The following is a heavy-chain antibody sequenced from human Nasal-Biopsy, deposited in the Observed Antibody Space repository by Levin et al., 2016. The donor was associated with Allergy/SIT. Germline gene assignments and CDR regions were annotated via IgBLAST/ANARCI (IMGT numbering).Heavy chain of an antibody. J-gene: IGHJ4*02. CDR3: ARDQEFYYDFSGYYGTFDY. CDR1: GYTFSTYV. D-gene: IGHD3-22*01. V-gene: IGHV1-3*01. Sequence: ASVKVSCKASGYTFSTYVMHWVRQAPGQRLEWMGWINPANGNTQYSQKFQGRVTITGDTSASTAYMELSSLRSEDTAVYYCARDQEFYYDFSGYYGTFDYWGQGTLVTVSS. CDR2: INPANGNT.